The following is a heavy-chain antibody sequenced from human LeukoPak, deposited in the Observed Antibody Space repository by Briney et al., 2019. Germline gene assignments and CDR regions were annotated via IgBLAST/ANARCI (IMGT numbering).Heavy chain of an antibody. J-gene: IGHJ4*02. CDR3: ARDEKAYYDFWSGYSVF. V-gene: IGHV3-21*01. Sequence: GGSLRLSCAASGFTFSSYSMNWVRQAPGKGLECVSSISSSSSSIYYADSVKGRFTISRDDAKNSLYLQMNSLRAEDTAVYYCARDEKAYYDFWSGYSVFWGQGTLVTVSS. CDR1: GFTFSSYS. CDR2: ISSSSSSI. D-gene: IGHD3-3*01.